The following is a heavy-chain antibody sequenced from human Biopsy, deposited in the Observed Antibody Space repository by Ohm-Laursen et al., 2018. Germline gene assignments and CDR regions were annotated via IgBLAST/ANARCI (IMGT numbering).Heavy chain of an antibody. CDR2: IYYSWTT. D-gene: IGHD3-10*01. J-gene: IGHJ4*02. V-gene: IGHV4-61*08. Sequence: GTLSLTCTVSGGSVRSPDHRWNWVRRAPGKGLEWVGNIYYSWTTLYNPSLSGRVTMDLDRSTNQFSLKLKSVTSADTAVYFCARAYFYGMGTSNYFLDSWGQGALVTVSS. CDR1: GGSVRSPDHR. CDR3: ARAYFYGMGTSNYFLDS.